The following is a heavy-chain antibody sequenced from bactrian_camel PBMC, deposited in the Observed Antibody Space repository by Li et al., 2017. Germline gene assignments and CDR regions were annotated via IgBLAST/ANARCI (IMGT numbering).Heavy chain of an antibody. CDR1: GYTNSRKC. Sequence: VESGGGSVQAGGSLRLSCPGYTNSRKCMGWFRQVAGNERQGVAVIDSGGATSYADSVKGRFTVSKDDAKNALYLQMSSLKPEDTGMYYCAAVRRGFRECSWYVFRNYGMDYWGQGTQVTVS. D-gene: IGHD6*01. J-gene: IGHJ4*01. CDR3: AAVRRGFRECSWYVFRNYGMDY. V-gene: IGHV3S53*01. CDR2: IDSGGAT.